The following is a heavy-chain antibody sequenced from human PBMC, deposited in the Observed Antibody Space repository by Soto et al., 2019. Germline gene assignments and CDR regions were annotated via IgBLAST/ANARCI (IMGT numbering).Heavy chain of an antibody. CDR1: GGSISSSNW. Sequence: SETLSLTCAVSGGSISSSNWWSWVRQPPGKGLEWIGEIYHSGSTNYNPSLKSRVTISVDKSKNKFSLQLSSVTAADTAVYYGARNFGELLHREYYVDYWGQGTLVTVSS. CDR2: IYHSGST. J-gene: IGHJ4*02. V-gene: IGHV4-4*02. CDR3: ARNFGELLHREYYVDY. D-gene: IGHD3-10*01.